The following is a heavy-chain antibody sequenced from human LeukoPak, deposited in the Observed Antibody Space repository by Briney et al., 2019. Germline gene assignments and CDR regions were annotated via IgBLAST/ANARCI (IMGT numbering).Heavy chain of an antibody. J-gene: IGHJ4*02. CDR3: ARAVAGTSPFDY. D-gene: IGHD6-19*01. Sequence: SETLSLTCAVYGGSFSGYYWSWIRQPPGKGLEWIGEINHSGSTNYNPSLKSRVTISVDTSKNQFSLKLSSVTAADTAVHYCARAVAGTSPFDYWGQGTLVTVSS. V-gene: IGHV4-34*01. CDR1: GGSFSGYY. CDR2: INHSGST.